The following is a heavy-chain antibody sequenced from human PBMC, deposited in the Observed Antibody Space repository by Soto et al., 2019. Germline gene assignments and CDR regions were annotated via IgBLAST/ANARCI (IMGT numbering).Heavy chain of an antibody. D-gene: IGHD1-26*01. Sequence: QVQLVESGGGVVQPGRSPRLSCAASGFTFSKYAIHWVRQAPGKGLEWVAVISSDGNNKYYADSVKGRFTISRDNSKNTLYLQMNSLRLEDTAVYYCARDEQLGGSSSHYYYGMDVWGQGTTVTVSS. CDR1: GFTFSKYA. V-gene: IGHV3-30-3*01. CDR3: ARDEQLGGSSSHYYYGMDV. CDR2: ISSDGNNK. J-gene: IGHJ6*02.